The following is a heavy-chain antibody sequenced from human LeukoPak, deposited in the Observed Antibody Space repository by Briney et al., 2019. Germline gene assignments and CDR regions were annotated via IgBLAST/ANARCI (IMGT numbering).Heavy chain of an antibody. D-gene: IGHD3-16*01. CDR2: IRYNGGNK. V-gene: IGHV3-30*02. J-gene: IGHJ4*02. CDR3: AKDLRNYYDD. Sequence: GGSRRLSRAASGFTFSSYGMHWVRQAPGKGLEWVAFIRYNGGNKYYADSVKGRFTISRDNSKNTLYLQMNSLRPEDTALYYCAKDLRNYYDDWGQGTLVTVSS. CDR1: GFTFSSYG.